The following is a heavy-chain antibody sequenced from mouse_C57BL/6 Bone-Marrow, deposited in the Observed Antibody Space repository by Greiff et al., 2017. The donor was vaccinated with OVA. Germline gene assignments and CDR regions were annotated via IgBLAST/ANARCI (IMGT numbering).Heavy chain of an antibody. V-gene: IGHV1-81*01. CDR1: GYTFTSYG. CDR3: AREGVRVLHVGY. Sequence: QVHVKQSGAELARPGASVKLSCKASGYTFTSYGISWVKQRTGQGLEWIGEIYPRSGNTYYNEKFKGKATLTADKSSSTAYMELRSLTSEDSAVYFCAREGVRVLHVGYWGQGTTLTVSS. J-gene: IGHJ2*01. CDR2: IYPRSGNT.